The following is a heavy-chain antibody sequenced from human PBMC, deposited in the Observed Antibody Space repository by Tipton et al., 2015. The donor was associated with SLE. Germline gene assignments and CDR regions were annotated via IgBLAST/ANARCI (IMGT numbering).Heavy chain of an antibody. V-gene: IGHV3-48*01. J-gene: IGHJ4*02. CDR2: ISHSSSTI. CDR3: ARDFWSGYYRSFEY. D-gene: IGHD3-3*01. CDR1: EFTSSSYG. Sequence: SLRLSCAASEFTSSSYGMNWVRQAPGKGLEWVSYISHSSSTIYYADSVKGRFTISRDIAKNSLFLEMNSLRAEDTAMYYCARDFWSGYYRSFEYWGQGTLVTVSS.